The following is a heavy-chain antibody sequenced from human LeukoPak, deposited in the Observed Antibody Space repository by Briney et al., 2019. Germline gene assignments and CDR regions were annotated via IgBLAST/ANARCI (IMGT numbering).Heavy chain of an antibody. CDR2: ISSSSSYI. Sequence: GGSLRLSCAASGFTFSSYSVNWVRQAPGKGLEWVSSISSSSSYIYYADSVKGQFTISRDNAKNSLYLQMNSLRAEDTAVYYCAREGSGSYPPSGYWGQGTLVTVSS. J-gene: IGHJ4*02. D-gene: IGHD3-10*01. CDR3: AREGSGSYPPSGY. V-gene: IGHV3-21*01. CDR1: GFTFSSYS.